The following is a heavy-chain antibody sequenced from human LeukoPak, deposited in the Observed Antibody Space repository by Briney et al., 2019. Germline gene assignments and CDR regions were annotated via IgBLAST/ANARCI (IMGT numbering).Heavy chain of an antibody. Sequence: SSETLSLTCTVSGGSISSYYWSWIRQPPGKGLEWIGYIYYSGSTNYNPSLKSRVTISVDTSKNQFSLKLSSVTAADTAFYYCARYIVSYPHDAFDIWGQGTMVTVSS. CDR1: GGSISSYY. J-gene: IGHJ3*02. CDR3: ARYIVSYPHDAFDI. CDR2: IYYSGST. D-gene: IGHD1-26*01. V-gene: IGHV4-59*01.